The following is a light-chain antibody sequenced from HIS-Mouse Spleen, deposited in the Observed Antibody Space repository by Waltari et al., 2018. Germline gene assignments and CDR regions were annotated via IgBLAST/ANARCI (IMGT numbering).Light chain of an antibody. J-gene: IGLJ2*01. Sequence: SYELTQPPSVSVSPGQTARIPCSGDALPKKYAYWYQPKPGQAPVLVIYGDNKRTSGIPGRVSGSSSGTMATLTISGAQVEDEADYYCYSTDSSGNHRVFGGGTKLTVL. CDR3: YSTDSSGNHRV. CDR2: GDN. CDR1: ALPKKY. V-gene: IGLV3-10*01.